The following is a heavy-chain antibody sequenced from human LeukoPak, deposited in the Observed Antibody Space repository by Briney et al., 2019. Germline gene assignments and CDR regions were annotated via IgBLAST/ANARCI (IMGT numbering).Heavy chain of an antibody. J-gene: IGHJ4*02. D-gene: IGHD5-12*01. CDR1: GGSIGSYH. CDR2: VFNNGGT. CDR3: VASYGGYVMDY. Sequence: SETLSLTCSVSGGSIGSYHWNWIRQPSGKGLEWIGIVFNNGGTKHNPSLKSRVAISVDTSKNQFALKLSSVTAADTAVYYCVASYGGYVMDYWGQGALVIVSS. V-gene: IGHV4-59*01.